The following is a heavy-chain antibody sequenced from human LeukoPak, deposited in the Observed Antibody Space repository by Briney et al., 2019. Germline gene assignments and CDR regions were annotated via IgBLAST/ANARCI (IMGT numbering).Heavy chain of an antibody. J-gene: IGHJ6*02. D-gene: IGHD3-3*01. V-gene: IGHV1-69*13. CDR2: IIPIFGTA. CDR3: AKDGPIRVVTTNYGMDV. CDR1: GDTFSSYA. Sequence: ASVKVSCTASGDTFSSYAISWVRQAPGQGLEWMGGIIPIFGTANYAQKFQGRVTITADGSTSTAYMELSSLRAEDTAVYYCAKDGPIRVVTTNYGMDVWGQGTTVTVSS.